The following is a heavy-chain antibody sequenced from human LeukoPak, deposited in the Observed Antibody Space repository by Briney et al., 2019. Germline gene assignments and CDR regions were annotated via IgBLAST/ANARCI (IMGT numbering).Heavy chain of an antibody. J-gene: IGHJ5*02. CDR1: GYTFTDSY. D-gene: IGHD4-23*01. CDR3: ARRVTALGPWFDP. V-gene: IGHV1-69*13. Sequence: SVKVSCKTSGYTFTDSYIHWVRQAPGQGLEWMGGIIPFLDTSNYAQKFQGRVTITADESTSTAYMELSSLRSEDTAMYYCARRVTALGPWFDPWGQGTLVIVSS. CDR2: IIPFLDTS.